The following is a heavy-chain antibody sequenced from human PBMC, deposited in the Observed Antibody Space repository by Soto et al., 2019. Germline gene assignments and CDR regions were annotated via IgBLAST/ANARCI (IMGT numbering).Heavy chain of an antibody. CDR3: ARAPESSGYFSPNWFDP. Sequence: QVQLVQSGAEVKKPGSSVKVSCKASGGTFSSYAISWVRQAPGQGLEWMGGIIPIFGTANYAQKFQGRVTIPAXXSXSXXYMELSSLRSEDTAVYYCARAPESSGYFSPNWFDPWGQGTLVTVSS. CDR2: IIPIFGTA. J-gene: IGHJ5*02. V-gene: IGHV1-69*12. CDR1: GGTFSSYA. D-gene: IGHD3-22*01.